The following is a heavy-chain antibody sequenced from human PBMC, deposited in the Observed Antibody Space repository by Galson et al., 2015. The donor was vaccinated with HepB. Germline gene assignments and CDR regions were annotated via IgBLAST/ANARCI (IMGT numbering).Heavy chain of an antibody. J-gene: IGHJ4*02. D-gene: IGHD3-10*01. CDR2: ISGSGGST. CDR1: GFTFSRYA. Sequence: SLRLSSAASGFTFSRYAVSWVRQAPGKGLEWVSAISGSGGSTYYADSVKGRFTISRDNSKNTLYLQMNSLRAEDTAVYYCAKSGSGSGSYYSYFDYWGQGTLVTVSS. CDR3: AKSGSGSGSYYSYFDY. V-gene: IGHV3-23*01.